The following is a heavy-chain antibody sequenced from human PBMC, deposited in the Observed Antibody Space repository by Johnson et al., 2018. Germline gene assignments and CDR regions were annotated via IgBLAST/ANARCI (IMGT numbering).Heavy chain of an antibody. D-gene: IGHD2-8*01. Sequence: EVQLVESGGGLVKPGGSLRLSCAASGFTFSNAWMNWVRQAPGKGLEWVGRIKSKTDGGTTDYAAPVKGRFTISRDDSKNTLYLQMNSLKTEDTAVYYCTTDFGIMVYADDAFDIWGQGTMVTVSS. CDR3: TTDFGIMVYADDAFDI. CDR1: GFTFSNAW. CDR2: IKSKTDGGTT. J-gene: IGHJ3*02. V-gene: IGHV3-15*07.